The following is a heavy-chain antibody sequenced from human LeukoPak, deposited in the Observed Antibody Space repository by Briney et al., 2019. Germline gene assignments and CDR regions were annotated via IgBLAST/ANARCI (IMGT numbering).Heavy chain of an antibody. Sequence: GGSLRLSCATSGFIFSNYAVNWVRQAPGKGLEWVSFISGSGDTTYYAASVKGRFTISRDNYKNTLYLQMNSLRAEDTAVYYCAKDGPYDSGSFFFSPTDYWGQGTLVTVSS. J-gene: IGHJ4*02. CDR3: AKDGPYDSGSFFFSPTDY. CDR2: ISGSGDTT. D-gene: IGHD1-26*01. V-gene: IGHV3-23*01. CDR1: GFIFSNYA.